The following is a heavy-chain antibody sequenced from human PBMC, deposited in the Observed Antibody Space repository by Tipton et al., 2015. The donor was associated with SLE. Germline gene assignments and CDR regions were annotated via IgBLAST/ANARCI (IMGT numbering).Heavy chain of an antibody. J-gene: IGHJ3*02. V-gene: IGHV4-34*01. Sequence: TLSLTCSIYGGSFSGYHWSWIRQPPGKGLEWIGEINHSGSTNYNPSLKSRVTISVDTSKNQFSLKVSSVTAADTAVYYCARDPIWFGELSAFDIWGQGTMVTVSS. D-gene: IGHD3-10*01. CDR3: ARDPIWFGELSAFDI. CDR1: GGSFSGYH. CDR2: INHSGST.